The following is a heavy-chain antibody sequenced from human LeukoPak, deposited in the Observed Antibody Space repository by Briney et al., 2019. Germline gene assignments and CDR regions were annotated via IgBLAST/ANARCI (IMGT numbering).Heavy chain of an antibody. J-gene: IGHJ4*02. D-gene: IGHD5-24*01. Sequence: SETLSLTCTVSGGSISSSSYYWGWIRQPPGKGLEWIGSIYYSGSTYYNPSLKSRVTISVDTSKNQFSLRLSSVTAADTAIYYCARETSWRYFDYWGQGILVTVSS. CDR2: IYYSGST. CDR3: ARETSWRYFDY. CDR1: GGSISSSSYY. V-gene: IGHV4-39*07.